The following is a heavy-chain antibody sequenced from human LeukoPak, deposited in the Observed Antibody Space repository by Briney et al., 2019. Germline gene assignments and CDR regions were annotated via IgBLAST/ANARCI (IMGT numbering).Heavy chain of an antibody. CDR2: IYTSGST. V-gene: IGHV4-61*02. Sequence: SETLSLTCTVSGDSISGGSYYWTWIRQPAGKGLEWIGRIYTSGSTYYNPSLKSRVTISVDTSKNQFSLKLSSVTAADTAVYYCARHRRSITMIEFDYWGQGTLVTVSS. J-gene: IGHJ4*02. CDR3: ARHRRSITMIEFDY. CDR1: GDSISGGSYY. D-gene: IGHD3-22*01.